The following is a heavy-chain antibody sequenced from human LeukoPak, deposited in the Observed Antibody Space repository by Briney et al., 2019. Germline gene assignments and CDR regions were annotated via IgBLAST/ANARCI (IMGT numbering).Heavy chain of an antibody. Sequence: SETLPLTCAVYGGSFSGYYWSWIRQPPGKGLEWIGEINHSGSTNYNPSLKSRVTISVDTSKNQFSLKLSSVTAADTAVYYCARGDTQVNWFDPWGQGTLVTVSS. J-gene: IGHJ5*02. D-gene: IGHD2-2*02. CDR3: ARGDTQVNWFDP. CDR2: INHSGST. CDR1: GGSFSGYY. V-gene: IGHV4-34*01.